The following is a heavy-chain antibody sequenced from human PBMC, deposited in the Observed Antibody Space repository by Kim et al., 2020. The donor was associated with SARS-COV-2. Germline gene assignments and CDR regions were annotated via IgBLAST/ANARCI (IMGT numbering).Heavy chain of an antibody. CDR1: GFTFSSYS. CDR2: ISSSSSYI. V-gene: IGHV3-21*01. CDR3: ARGDTAMDPLLPYYYYGMDV. D-gene: IGHD5-18*01. J-gene: IGHJ6*02. Sequence: GGSLRLSCAASGFTFSSYSMNWVRQAPGKGLEWVSSISSSSSYIYYADSVKGRFTISRDNAKNSLYLQMNSLRAEDTAVYYCARGDTAMDPLLPYYYYGMDVWGQGTTVTVSS.